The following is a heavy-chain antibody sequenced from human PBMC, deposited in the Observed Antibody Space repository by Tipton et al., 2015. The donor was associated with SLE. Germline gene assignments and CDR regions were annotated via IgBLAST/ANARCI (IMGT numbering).Heavy chain of an antibody. Sequence: TLSLTCAVYGGSFSGYYWSWLRQPPGKGLEWIGYIYYSGSTNYNPSLKSRVTISVDTSKNQFSLKLSSVTAADTAVYYCAIHNWAAFDIWGQGTMVTVSS. CDR3: AIHNWAAFDI. CDR2: IYYSGST. CDR1: GGSFSGYY. J-gene: IGHJ3*02. V-gene: IGHV4-59*08. D-gene: IGHD7-27*01.